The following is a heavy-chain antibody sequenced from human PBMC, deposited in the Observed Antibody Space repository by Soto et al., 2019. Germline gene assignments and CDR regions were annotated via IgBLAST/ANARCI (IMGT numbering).Heavy chain of an antibody. CDR2: INSDGSST. Sequence: GVSLRLSCAASGFTFSSYWMHWVRQAPGKGLVWVSRINSDGSSTSYADSVKGRFTISRDNAKNTLYLQMNSLRAEDTAVYYCARDFLGIAAAGLHYYYYGMDVWGQGTTVTVSS. J-gene: IGHJ6*02. V-gene: IGHV3-74*01. CDR1: GFTFSSYW. D-gene: IGHD6-13*01. CDR3: ARDFLGIAAAGLHYYYYGMDV.